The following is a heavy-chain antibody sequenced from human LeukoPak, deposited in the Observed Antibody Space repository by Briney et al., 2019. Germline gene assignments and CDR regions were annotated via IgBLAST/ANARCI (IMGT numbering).Heavy chain of an antibody. CDR3: AVGEYSYGFSLDY. D-gene: IGHD5-18*01. J-gene: IGHJ4*02. Sequence: ETLSLTCTVSGGSVSSGSYYWSWIRQPPGKGLEWVANIKQDGSEKYYVDSVKGRFTISRDNAKNSLYLQMNSLRAEDTAVYYCAVGEYSYGFSLDYWGQGTLVTVSS. CDR2: IKQDGSEK. CDR1: GGSVSSGSYY. V-gene: IGHV3-7*03.